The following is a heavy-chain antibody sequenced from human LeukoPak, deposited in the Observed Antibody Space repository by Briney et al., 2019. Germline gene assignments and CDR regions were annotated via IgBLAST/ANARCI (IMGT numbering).Heavy chain of an antibody. CDR2: VSAYNGNT. J-gene: IGHJ3*02. CDR3: ARAGRLRFLEWLPRPTLKHDAFDI. D-gene: IGHD3-3*01. CDR1: GYTFTSYG. Sequence: ASVKVSCKASGYTFTSYGISWVRQAPGQGLEWMGWVSAYNGNTNYAQKLQGRVTMTTDTSTSTAYMELRSLRSDDTAVYYCARAGRLRFLEWLPRPTLKHDAFDIWGQGTMVAVSS. V-gene: IGHV1-18*01.